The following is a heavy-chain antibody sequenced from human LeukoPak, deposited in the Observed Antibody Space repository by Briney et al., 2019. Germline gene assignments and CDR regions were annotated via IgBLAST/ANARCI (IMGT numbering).Heavy chain of an antibody. V-gene: IGHV3-74*01. CDR1: GFTFSYYW. J-gene: IGHJ4*02. CDR2: INSDGSTT. D-gene: IGHD6-19*01. CDR3: ARVIYSGWEGELSD. Sequence: GGSLRLSCAASGFTFSYYWMYWVRQAPGKGLVWVSRINSDGSTTSYADSVMGRFTISRDNAKNTLYLQMNSLRAEDTAVYYCARVIYSGWEGELSDWGQGTLVTVSS.